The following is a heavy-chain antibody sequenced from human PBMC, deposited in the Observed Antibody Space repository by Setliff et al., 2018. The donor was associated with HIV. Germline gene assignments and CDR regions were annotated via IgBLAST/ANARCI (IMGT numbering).Heavy chain of an antibody. CDR2: INTHSGYT. CDR3: ARGKTWLRFLDY. V-gene: IGHV1-18*01. CDR1: GYTFNNYG. Sequence: ASVKVSCKASGYTFNNYGISWVRQAPGQGLEWMGWINTHSGYTNYAQNIQGRVTVTMDTSTSTAYMELRSLKSDDTAVYYCARGKTWLRFLDYWGQGTPVTVSS. D-gene: IGHD5-12*01. J-gene: IGHJ4*02.